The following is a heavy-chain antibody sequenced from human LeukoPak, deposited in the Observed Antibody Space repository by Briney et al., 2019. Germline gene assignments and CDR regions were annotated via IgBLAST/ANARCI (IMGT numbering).Heavy chain of an antibody. CDR2: INTDGSST. J-gene: IGHJ4*02. CDR1: GFTFSSYW. CDR3: ARGGIRVSVDYFDY. V-gene: IGHV3-74*01. Sequence: GGSLRLSCAASGFTFSSYWMHWVRQAPGKGLVWVSHINTDGSSTSYADSVKGRFTISRDNAKNTLYLQMNSLRAEDTAVYYCARGGIRVSVDYFDYWGQGTLVTVSS. D-gene: IGHD3-10*01.